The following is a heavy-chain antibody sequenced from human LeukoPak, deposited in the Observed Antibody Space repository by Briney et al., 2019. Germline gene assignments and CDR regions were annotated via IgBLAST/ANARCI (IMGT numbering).Heavy chain of an antibody. CDR3: AKGMVGTMVRGVSSGMDV. J-gene: IGHJ6*02. Sequence: GGSLRLSCAASGLTFSSYAMSWVRQAPGKGLEWVSAISGSGGSTYYADSVKGRFTISRDNSKNTLYLQMNSLRAEDTAVYYCAKGMVGTMVRGVSSGMDVWGQGTTVTVSS. CDR2: ISGSGGST. D-gene: IGHD3-10*01. CDR1: GLTFSSYA. V-gene: IGHV3-23*01.